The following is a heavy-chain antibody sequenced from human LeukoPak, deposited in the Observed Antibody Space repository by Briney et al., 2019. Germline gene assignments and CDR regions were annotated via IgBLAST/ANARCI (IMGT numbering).Heavy chain of an antibody. D-gene: IGHD3-22*01. J-gene: IGHJ6*03. CDR3: ARTSEGRYYYDSRGYSYYYYYMDV. V-gene: IGHV4-59*01. CDR1: GGSISSYY. CDR2: IYYSGST. Sequence: KASETLSLTCTVSGGSISSYYWSWIRQPPGKGLEWIGYIYYSGSTNYKPSLKSRVTISVDTSKNQFSLKLSSVTAADTAVYYCARTSEGRYYYDSRGYSYYYYYMDVWGKGTTVTISS.